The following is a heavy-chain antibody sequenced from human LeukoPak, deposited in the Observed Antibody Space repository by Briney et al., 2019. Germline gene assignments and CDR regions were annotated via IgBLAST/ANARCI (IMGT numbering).Heavy chain of an antibody. D-gene: IGHD4-11*01. V-gene: IGHV4-39*07. CDR1: AVSISSSGSF. Sequence: SETLSLTCTVSAVSISSSGSFWGWIRQPPGKGLEWIGSISYGGISYYNPPLKSRVTISVDMSRNQFSLKLSSVTAADTAVYYCVRGFNYAFDYWGQGPLVTVSS. J-gene: IGHJ4*02. CDR2: ISYGGIS. CDR3: VRGFNYAFDY.